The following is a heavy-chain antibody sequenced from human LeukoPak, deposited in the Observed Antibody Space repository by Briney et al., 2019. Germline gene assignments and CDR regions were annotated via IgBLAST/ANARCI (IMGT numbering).Heavy chain of an antibody. CDR1: GGSVSSGSYY. J-gene: IGHJ4*02. D-gene: IGHD6-19*01. Sequence: SETLSLTCTVSGGSVSSGSYYWSWIRQPPGKGLEWIGYIYYSGSTNYNPSLKSRVTISVDTSKNQFSLKLSSVTAADTAVYYCARALDSSGWYVVRAGIFDYWGQGTLVTVSS. V-gene: IGHV4-61*01. CDR2: IYYSGST. CDR3: ARALDSSGWYVVRAGIFDY.